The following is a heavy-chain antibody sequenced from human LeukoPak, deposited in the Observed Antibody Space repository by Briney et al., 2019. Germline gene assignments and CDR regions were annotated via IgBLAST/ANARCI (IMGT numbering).Heavy chain of an antibody. CDR1: GGSISSYS. CDR2: IYYSGST. Sequence: SETLSLTCTVSGGSISSYSWSWIRQPPRKGLEWIGYIYYSGSTNYSPSLKSRVTISVDTPNNQFSLKLSSATAADTAVYYCARQSLGPSRSGTSNIWFDPWGQGTLVTVSS. V-gene: IGHV4-59*08. D-gene: IGHD3-10*01. J-gene: IGHJ5*02. CDR3: ARQSLGPSRSGTSNIWFDP.